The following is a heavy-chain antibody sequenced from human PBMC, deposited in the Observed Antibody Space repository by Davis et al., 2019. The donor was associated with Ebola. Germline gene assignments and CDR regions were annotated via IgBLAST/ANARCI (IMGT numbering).Heavy chain of an antibody. D-gene: IGHD6-19*01. J-gene: IGHJ4*02. CDR1: GFTFSSYG. Sequence: GESLKISCAASGFTFSSYGMHWVRQAPGKGLEWVAVIWYDGSNKYYADSVKGRFTISRDNSKNTLYLQMNSLRAEDTAVYYCARGLRSSGYFDYWGQGTLVTVSS. CDR3: ARGLRSSGYFDY. CDR2: IWYDGSNK. V-gene: IGHV3-33*01.